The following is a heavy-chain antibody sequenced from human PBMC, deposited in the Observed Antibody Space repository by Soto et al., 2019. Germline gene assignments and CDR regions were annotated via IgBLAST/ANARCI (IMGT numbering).Heavy chain of an antibody. CDR3: VKAKAAVAIIYCFDY. CDR1: GFNLDDYA. CDR2: ISCNSKRK. V-gene: IGHV3-9*01. D-gene: IGHD6-19*01. Sequence: EVELVESGGGLVQPGRSLRLSCEASGFNLDDYAMHWVRQGPGKGLEWVSGISCNSKRKDYADSVKGRFIISRDNEKNSLFLQMNSLKTEDTAFYYCVKAKAAVAIIYCFDYWGQGTLLTVSS. J-gene: IGHJ4*02.